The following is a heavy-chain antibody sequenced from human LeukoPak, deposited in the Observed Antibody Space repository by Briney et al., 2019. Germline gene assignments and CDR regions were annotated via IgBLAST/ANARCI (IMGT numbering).Heavy chain of an antibody. CDR2: MYYSGST. V-gene: IGHV4-30-4*01. CDR1: GGSINSGDYH. Sequence: SQTLSLTCTVSGGSINSGDYHWSWIRQPPGKGLEWIAYMYYSGSTYYNPSLKSRVTMSADTSKNQLSLKLSSVTAAYTAVYHCARPYYYYSRIDPWGQGILVTVSS. D-gene: IGHD3-22*01. CDR3: ARPYYYYSRIDP. J-gene: IGHJ5*02.